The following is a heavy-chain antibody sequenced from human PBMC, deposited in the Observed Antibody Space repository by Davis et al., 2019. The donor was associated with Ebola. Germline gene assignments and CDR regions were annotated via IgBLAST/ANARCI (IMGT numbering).Heavy chain of an antibody. Sequence: GESLKISCAASGFTFSTYTMSWVRQAPGKGLERVSSISISSAFIYYADSVKGRFTTSRDNARTSLFLQMNSLRAEDTAVYYCVKGSITMTVVVYFDLWGQGTLVTVSS. CDR1: GFTFSTYT. J-gene: IGHJ4*02. CDR3: VKGSITMTVVVYFDL. V-gene: IGHV3-21*01. CDR2: ISISSAFI. D-gene: IGHD3-22*01.